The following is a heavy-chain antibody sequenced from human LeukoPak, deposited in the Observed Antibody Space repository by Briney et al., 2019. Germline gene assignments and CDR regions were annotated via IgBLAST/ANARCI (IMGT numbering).Heavy chain of an antibody. CDR2: ISAHDGTR. Sequence: ASVKVSCKASGYTFTNYGITWVRQAPGQGLEWIGWISAHDGTRNYALKHEDRVTMTTDTSTSTAYMELRGLRSDDTAVYYCARRSTLYSSGRFYFDYWGQGTLVTVSS. V-gene: IGHV1-18*01. D-gene: IGHD6-19*01. J-gene: IGHJ4*02. CDR1: GYTFTNYG. CDR3: ARRSTLYSSGRFYFDY.